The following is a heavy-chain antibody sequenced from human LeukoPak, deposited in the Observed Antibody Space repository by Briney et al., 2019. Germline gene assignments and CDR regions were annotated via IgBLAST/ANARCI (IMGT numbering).Heavy chain of an antibody. V-gene: IGHV4-30-4*01. CDR3: ARVYSLGGGMDV. D-gene: IGHD2-15*01. J-gene: IGHJ6*02. CDR2: IYYSGST. CDR1: GGSISSGDYY. Sequence: SETLSLTCTVSGGSISSGDYYWSWIRQPPGKGLEWIGYIYYSGSTYYNPSLKSRVTISVDTSKNQFSLKLSSVTAADTAVYYCARVYSLGGGMDVWGQGTTVTVSS.